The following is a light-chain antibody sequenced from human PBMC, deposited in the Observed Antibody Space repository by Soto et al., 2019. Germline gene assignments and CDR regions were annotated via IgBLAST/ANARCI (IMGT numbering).Light chain of an antibody. Sequence: KQSTSTRSASVGDRVTITCRVSQSVDSNFAWYQQRPGQAPRLLIYGASTRATDVPARFSASGSGTDFTLTISSLQSEDFVVYYCQQYNTWPITFGQGTLLEV. V-gene: IGKV3-15*01. CDR2: GAS. J-gene: IGKJ5*01. CDR1: QSVDSN. CDR3: QQYNTWPIT.